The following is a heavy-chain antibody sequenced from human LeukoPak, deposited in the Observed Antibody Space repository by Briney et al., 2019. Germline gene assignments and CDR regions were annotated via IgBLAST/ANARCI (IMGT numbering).Heavy chain of an antibody. CDR2: IYYSGST. CDR3: ARVLARGQWLVNWFDP. Sequence: SETLSLTCTVSGGSISSYYWTWVRQPPGKGLEWIGNIYYSGSTNYNPSLKSRVTISADTSKNQFSLKLRSVTAADTAVYYCARVLARGQWLVNWFDPWGQGTLVTVSS. CDR1: GGSISSYY. V-gene: IGHV4-59*01. D-gene: IGHD6-19*01. J-gene: IGHJ5*02.